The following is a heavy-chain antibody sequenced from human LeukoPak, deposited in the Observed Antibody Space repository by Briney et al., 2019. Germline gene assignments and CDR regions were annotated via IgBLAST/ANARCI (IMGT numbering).Heavy chain of an antibody. CDR1: RYSFTSYW. V-gene: IGHV5-51*01. J-gene: IGHJ4*02. CDR2: IYPGDSDT. D-gene: IGHD2-2*01. CDR3: ASFGSSAWPAPADY. Sequence: GVSLKISCKGSRYSFTSYWIGWVRQMSGKGLEWMGIIYPGDSDTRYSPSFQGQVTISVDKSISTAYLQWSSLKASDTAMYYCASFGSSAWPAPADYWGQGTLVTVSS.